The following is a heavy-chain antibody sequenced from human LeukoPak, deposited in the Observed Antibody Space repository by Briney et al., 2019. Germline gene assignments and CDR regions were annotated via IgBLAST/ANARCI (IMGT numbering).Heavy chain of an antibody. CDR2: INSGSTYT. J-gene: IGHJ4*02. D-gene: IGHD3-9*01. Sequence: GGSLRLSCAASGFTFSSYMMNWVRQAPGKGLEWVSSINSGSTYTYYTESVKGRFTVSRDNAKNSLYLQMNSLRAEDTAVYYCARENPYYDILTGYYENFDYWGQGTLVTVSS. CDR3: ARENPYYDILTGYYENFDY. V-gene: IGHV3-21*01. CDR1: GFTFSSYM.